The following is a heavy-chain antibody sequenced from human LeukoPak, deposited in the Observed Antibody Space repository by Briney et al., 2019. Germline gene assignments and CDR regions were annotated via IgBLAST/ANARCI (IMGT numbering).Heavy chain of an antibody. J-gene: IGHJ4*02. CDR2: IYYSGST. D-gene: IGHD1-26*01. CDR3: ARAIYGGSYGY. V-gene: IGHV4-39*01. Sequence: PSETLSLTCTVSGGSISSSSYYWGWIRQPPGKGLEWIGSIYYSGSTYYNPSLKSRVTISVDTSKNQFSLKLSSVTAADTALYYCARAIYGGSYGYWGQGTLVTVSS. CDR1: GGSISSSSYY.